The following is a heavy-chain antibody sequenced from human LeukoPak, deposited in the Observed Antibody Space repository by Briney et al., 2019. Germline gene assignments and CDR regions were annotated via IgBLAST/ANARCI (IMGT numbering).Heavy chain of an antibody. CDR1: GDSISPYY. Sequence: PSETLSLTCSVSGDSISPYYWSWIRQPAGKGLEWIGRIYTSGTTYYNPSLKSRVTFSLDTSKNHLSLKLTSVTAADTAVYYCATKTAPPRRVDSSDIWGQGTMVTVSS. D-gene: IGHD5-18*01. CDR2: IYTSGTT. J-gene: IGHJ3*02. CDR3: ATKTAPPRRVDSSDI. V-gene: IGHV4-4*07.